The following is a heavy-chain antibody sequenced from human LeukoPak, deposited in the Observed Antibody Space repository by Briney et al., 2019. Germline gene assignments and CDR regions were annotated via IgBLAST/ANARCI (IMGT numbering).Heavy chain of an antibody. V-gene: IGHV1-2*02. Sequence: GASVKVSCKASGYTFTGYYMHWVRQAPGQGLEWMGWINPNSGGTNYAQKFQGRVTMTRDTSISTAYMELSRLRSDDTAVYYWARDPGYCSGGSCEEYYFDYWGQGTLVTVSS. CDR2: INPNSGGT. D-gene: IGHD2-15*01. J-gene: IGHJ4*02. CDR1: GYTFTGYY. CDR3: ARDPGYCSGGSCEEYYFDY.